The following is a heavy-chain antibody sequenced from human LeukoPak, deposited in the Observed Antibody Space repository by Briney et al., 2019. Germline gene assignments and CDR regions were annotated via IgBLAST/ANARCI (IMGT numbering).Heavy chain of an antibody. Sequence: SGGSLRLSCAASGFTFSSYSMNWVRQAPGKGLEWVSSMSSSSSYIYYADSVKGRFTISRDNAKNSLYLQMNSLRAEDTAVYYCARSPSCSSTICYWGGFDYWGQGTLVTVSS. D-gene: IGHD2-2*01. CDR3: ARSPSCSSTICYWGGFDY. CDR1: GFTFSSYS. CDR2: MSSSSSYI. J-gene: IGHJ4*02. V-gene: IGHV3-21*01.